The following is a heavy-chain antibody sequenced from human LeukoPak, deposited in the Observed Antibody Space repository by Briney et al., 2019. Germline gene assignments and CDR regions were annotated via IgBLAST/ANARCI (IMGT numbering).Heavy chain of an antibody. CDR1: GGTFSSYA. Sequence: GASVKVSCKASGGTFSSYAISWVRQAPGQGLEWMGGIIPIFGTANYAQKFQGRVTITADESTSTAYMELSSLRSEDTAVYYCASPFSSGWLYHVQDAFDIWGQGTMVTVSS. J-gene: IGHJ3*02. V-gene: IGHV1-69*13. CDR2: IIPIFGTA. CDR3: ASPFSSGWLYHVQDAFDI. D-gene: IGHD6-19*01.